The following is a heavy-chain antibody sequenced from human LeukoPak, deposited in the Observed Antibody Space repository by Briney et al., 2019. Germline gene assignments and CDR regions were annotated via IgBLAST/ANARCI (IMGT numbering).Heavy chain of an antibody. D-gene: IGHD2-21*02. Sequence: PGRSLRLSCAASGFTFSSYPMHWVRQAPGKGLEWVAVISYDGSNKYYADSVKGRFTISRDNSKDTLYLQMNSLRAEDTAVYYCARGPNMVTNFEYWGQGTLVTVSS. CDR2: ISYDGSNK. CDR3: ARGPNMVTNFEY. V-gene: IGHV3-30*04. J-gene: IGHJ4*02. CDR1: GFTFSSYP.